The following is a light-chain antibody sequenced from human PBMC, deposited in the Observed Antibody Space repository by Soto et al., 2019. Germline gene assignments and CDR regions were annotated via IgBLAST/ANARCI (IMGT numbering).Light chain of an antibody. J-gene: IGKJ1*01. CDR3: QQYGSSPRT. V-gene: IGKV3-20*01. Sequence: DIVLTQSPATLPLSPGERATLSCRASQSVSSSYLAWYQQKPGQAPRLLIYGASSRATGIPDRLSGSGSGTDFTLTISRLEPEDFAVYYCQQYGSSPRTFGQGTKVDIK. CDR2: GAS. CDR1: QSVSSSY.